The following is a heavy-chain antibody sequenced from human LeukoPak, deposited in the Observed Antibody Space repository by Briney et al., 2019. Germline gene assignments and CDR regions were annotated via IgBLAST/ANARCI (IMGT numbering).Heavy chain of an antibody. J-gene: IGHJ3*01. CDR3: ARRFRTGGNIHHDAYDV. CDR1: GGSINDYF. D-gene: IGHD1-14*01. CDR2: IYSVGSP. V-gene: IGHV4-4*09. Sequence: NPSETLSLTCTVSGGSINDYFWGWIRQPPGKGLDWIGHIYSVGSPICSPSLMSRVSISVDSSKNQFSLELTSVTAADTAVYYCARRFRTGGNIHHDAYDVWGQGTVVTVSS.